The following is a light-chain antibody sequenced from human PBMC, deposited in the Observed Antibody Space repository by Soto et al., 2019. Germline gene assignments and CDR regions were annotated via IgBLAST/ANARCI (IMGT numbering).Light chain of an antibody. V-gene: IGKV3-15*01. Sequence: EIVMTQSPATLSVSPGERATLSCRASQSVNVNLAWYQQKPGQAPRLLIYGASTRATGIPARFSGSGSGTAFILTISSLQSEDFAVYYCQQYNNWPPYTFGQGTKVEIK. CDR1: QSVNVN. CDR2: GAS. J-gene: IGKJ2*01. CDR3: QQYNNWPPYT.